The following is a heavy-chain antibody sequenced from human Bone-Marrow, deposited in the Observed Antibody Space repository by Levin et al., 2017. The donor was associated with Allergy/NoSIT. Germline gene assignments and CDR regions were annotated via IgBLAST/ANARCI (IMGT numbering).Heavy chain of an antibody. CDR2: ISYDGSNK. Sequence: GGSLRLSCAASGFTFSSYAMHWVRQAPGKGLEWVAVISYDGSNKYYADSFPCRFTISRDNSKNTLYLQRNSLRAEDTAVYYCARAKSCSSTSCSTNYYYYYMDVWGKGPTVTVSS. D-gene: IGHD2-2*01. CDR1: GFTFSSYA. J-gene: IGHJ6*03. CDR3: ARAKSCSSTSCSTNYYYYYMDV. V-gene: IGHV3-30-3*01.